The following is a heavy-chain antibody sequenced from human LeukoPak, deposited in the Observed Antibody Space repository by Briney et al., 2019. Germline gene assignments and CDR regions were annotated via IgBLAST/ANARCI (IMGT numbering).Heavy chain of an antibody. D-gene: IGHD3-16*01. CDR2: ISGSGGRT. CDR3: AKNLGFPAFDY. V-gene: IGHV3-23*01. J-gene: IGHJ4*02. CDR1: GFTFSSYA. Sequence: GGSLRLSCAASGFTFSSYAMNWVRQAPGKGLQWVSAISGSGGRTYHAHSVKGRFTISRDNAKNTLYLQIDRLSAEDTFLYYCAKNLGFPAFDYWGRGNLVSVSS.